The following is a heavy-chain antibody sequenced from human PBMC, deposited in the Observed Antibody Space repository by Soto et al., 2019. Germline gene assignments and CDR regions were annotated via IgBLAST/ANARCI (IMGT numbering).Heavy chain of an antibody. CDR1: GFTFSSYS. Sequence: GGSLRLSCAASGFTFSSYSMNWVRQAPGKGMEWVSSISSSSSYIYYADSVKGRFTISRDNAKNSLYMQMNSLRAEDTAVYYCARDLDTAMATDAFDIWGQWTMVTVSS. D-gene: IGHD5-18*01. CDR3: ARDLDTAMATDAFDI. V-gene: IGHV3-21*01. J-gene: IGHJ3*02. CDR2: ISSSSSYI.